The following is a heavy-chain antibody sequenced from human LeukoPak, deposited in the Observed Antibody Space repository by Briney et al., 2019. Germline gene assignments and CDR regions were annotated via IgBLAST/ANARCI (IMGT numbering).Heavy chain of an antibody. V-gene: IGHV1-18*04. D-gene: IGHD3-3*01. J-gene: IGHJ4*02. Sequence: ASVKVSCKASGYTFTGYYMHWVRQAPGQGLEWMGWISAYNGNTNYAQKLQGRVTMTTDTSTSTAYMELRSPRSDDTAVYYCARARFLFGDYWGQGTLVTVSS. CDR3: ARARFLFGDY. CDR1: GYTFTGYY. CDR2: ISAYNGNT.